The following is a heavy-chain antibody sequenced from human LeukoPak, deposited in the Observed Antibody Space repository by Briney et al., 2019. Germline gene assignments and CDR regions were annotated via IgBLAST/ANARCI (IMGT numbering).Heavy chain of an antibody. V-gene: IGHV3-30*02. J-gene: IGHJ4*02. CDR1: GFTFSSYW. D-gene: IGHD3-10*01. CDR2: IEYDGSQK. CDR3: ATGRGVPGYQYFDY. Sequence: PGGSLRLSCAASGFTFSSYWMSWVRQAPGKGLEWVAFIEYDGSQKHFADSVKGRFTISRDNSASTLYLQLNSLRVEDTAVYYCATGRGVPGYQYFDYWGQGTLVTVSS.